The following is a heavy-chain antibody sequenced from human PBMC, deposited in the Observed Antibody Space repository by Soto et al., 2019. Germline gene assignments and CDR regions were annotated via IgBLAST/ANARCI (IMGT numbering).Heavy chain of an antibody. CDR2: MSGSGGNA. Sequence: GGSLRLSCAASGFTSSNYAMTWVRQAPGKGLEWVSGMSGSGGNAYYADSVKGRFTISRDNSKNTLYLQMNSLRAEDTAVYYCARDGSDYGGNRWYFDYWGQGTLVTVSS. D-gene: IGHD4-17*01. J-gene: IGHJ4*02. CDR1: GFTSSNYA. V-gene: IGHV3-23*01. CDR3: ARDGSDYGGNRWYFDY.